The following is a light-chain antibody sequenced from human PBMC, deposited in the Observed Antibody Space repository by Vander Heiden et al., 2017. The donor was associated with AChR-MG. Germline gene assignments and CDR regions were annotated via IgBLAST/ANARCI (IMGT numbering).Light chain of an antibody. V-gene: IGKV2-28*01. J-gene: IGKJ4*01. CDR2: LGS. CDR1: QSLLHSNGYNY. CDR3: RQGLQTPLT. Sequence: DIVMTQTLLSLPVTLGEPASISCRSSQSLLHSNGYNYLDWYLQKPVQSPQALIYLGSNRATGVPDRFSGSGSGTDFTLKISRVEAEDVGVYYCRQGLQTPLTFGAGTKVEIK.